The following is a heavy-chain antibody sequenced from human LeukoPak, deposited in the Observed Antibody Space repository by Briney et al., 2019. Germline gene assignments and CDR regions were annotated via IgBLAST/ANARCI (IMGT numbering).Heavy chain of an antibody. CDR2: ISYDGSNK. CDR3: ASSSWYRDYYCYGMDV. CDR1: GFTFSSYA. Sequence: GRSLRLSCAASGFTFSSYAMHWVRQAPGKGLEWVAVISYDGSNKYYADSVKGRFTISRDNSKNTLYLQMNSLRAEDTAVYYCASSSWYRDYYCYGMDVWGQGTTVTVSS. D-gene: IGHD6-13*01. J-gene: IGHJ6*02. V-gene: IGHV3-30-3*01.